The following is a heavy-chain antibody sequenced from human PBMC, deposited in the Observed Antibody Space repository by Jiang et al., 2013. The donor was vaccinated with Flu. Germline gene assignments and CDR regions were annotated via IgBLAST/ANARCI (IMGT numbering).Heavy chain of an antibody. CDR3: ASELRIAGGASALDI. J-gene: IGHJ3*02. CDR1: DGSISSYY. V-gene: IGHV4-59*13. CDR2: IYYKWVLPA. Sequence: SETLSLTCTVSDGSISSYYWSWIRQSPGKGLEWIGYIYYKWVLPASKYPPSGSRVTISIDTSKNQFALRLSSVTAADTAVYYCASELRIAGGASALDIWGQGTKVTVSS. D-gene: IGHD6-13*01.